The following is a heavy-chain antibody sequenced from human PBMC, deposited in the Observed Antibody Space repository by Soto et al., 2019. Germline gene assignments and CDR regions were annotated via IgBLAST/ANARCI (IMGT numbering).Heavy chain of an antibody. V-gene: IGHV1-69*02. Sequence: QVQLVQSGAEVKKPGSSVKVSCKASGGTFSSYTISWVRQAPGXGLEWXGXIIPILGIANYAQKFQGRVTITADKSTSTAXMXXXXXXXXXXXXXXXXXXXXXXXXXXPXXYYYMDVWGKGTTVTVSS. CDR2: IIPILGIA. CDR3: XXXXXXXXXXXPXXYYYMDV. CDR1: GGTFSSYT. J-gene: IGHJ6*03.